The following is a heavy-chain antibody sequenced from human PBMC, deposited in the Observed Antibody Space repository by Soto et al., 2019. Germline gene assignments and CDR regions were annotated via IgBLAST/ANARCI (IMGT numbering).Heavy chain of an antibody. J-gene: IGHJ3*02. D-gene: IGHD6-13*01. V-gene: IGHV4-59*06. CDR2: IYYSGVT. CDR1: GGSIRSYY. CDR3: ARTRYSSSWYDTFDI. Sequence: SETMSLTCTVSGGSIRSYYWSWIRQNPGKGLEWIGYIYYSGVTYYNPSLKSRLTISVDTSKNQFSLRLSSVTAADTAVYYCARTRYSSSWYDTFDIWGQGTMVTVSS.